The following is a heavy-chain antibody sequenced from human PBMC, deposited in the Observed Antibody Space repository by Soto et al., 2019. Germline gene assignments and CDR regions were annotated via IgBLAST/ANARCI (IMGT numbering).Heavy chain of an antibody. J-gene: IGHJ4*02. Sequence: LSLTCSVSGGSMNGYYWSWIRQTPGQGLEWLGFIYFSGSTRYNPSLMSRLTISLDKSKRQFSMSLSSVTAADTAVYYCARSVATPGTNIDFWGQGTLVTVSS. D-gene: IGHD6-13*01. CDR1: GGSMNGYY. V-gene: IGHV4-4*09. CDR2: IYFSGST. CDR3: ARSVATPGTNIDF.